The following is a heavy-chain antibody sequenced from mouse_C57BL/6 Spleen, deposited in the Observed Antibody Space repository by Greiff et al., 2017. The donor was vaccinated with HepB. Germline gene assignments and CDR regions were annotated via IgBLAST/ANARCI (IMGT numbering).Heavy chain of an antibody. Sequence: EVQLQQSGPELVKPGASVKMSCKASGYTFTDYNMHWVKQSHGKSLEWIGYINPNNGGTSYNQKFKGKATLTVNKSSSTAYMELRSLTSEDSAVYYCARGPHYYGSSYLFAYWGQGTLVTVSA. D-gene: IGHD1-1*01. CDR1: GYTFTDYN. V-gene: IGHV1-22*01. J-gene: IGHJ3*01. CDR2: INPNNGGT. CDR3: ARGPHYYGSSYLFAY.